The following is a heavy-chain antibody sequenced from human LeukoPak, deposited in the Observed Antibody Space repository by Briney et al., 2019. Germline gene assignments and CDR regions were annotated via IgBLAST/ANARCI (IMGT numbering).Heavy chain of an antibody. V-gene: IGHV4-34*01. J-gene: IGHJ3*02. CDR2: INHSGST. CDR1: GGSFSGYY. D-gene: IGHD3-22*01. CDR3: ARPSSHYYDSSGYFAFDI. Sequence: SETLSLTCAVYGGSFSGYYWSWIRQPPGKGLEWIGEINHSGSTNYNPSLKSRVTISVDTSKNQFSLKLSSVTAADTAAYYCARPSSHYYDSSGYFAFDIWGQGTMVTVSS.